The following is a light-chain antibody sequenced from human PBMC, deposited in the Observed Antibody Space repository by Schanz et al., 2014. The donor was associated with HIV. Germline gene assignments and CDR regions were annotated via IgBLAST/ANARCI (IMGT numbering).Light chain of an antibody. Sequence: EIVLTQFPATLSLSPGERATLSCRASHSVDSYLVWYQQKPGQAPRLLIYGASTRATGIPARFSGSGSGTEFTLTISSLQSEDFAVYYCQQYNKWPFTFGQGTKLEIK. CDR3: QQYNKWPFT. CDR1: HSVDSY. CDR2: GAS. V-gene: IGKV3-15*01. J-gene: IGKJ2*01.